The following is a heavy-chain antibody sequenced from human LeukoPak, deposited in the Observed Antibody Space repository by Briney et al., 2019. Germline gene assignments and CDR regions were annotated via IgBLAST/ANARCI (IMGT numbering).Heavy chain of an antibody. CDR1: GFSFSYYG. CDR3: ASKAAAFYFDY. J-gene: IGHJ4*02. CDR2: TQYDGSIE. V-gene: IGHV3-30*02. D-gene: IGHD2-2*01. Sequence: PGGSLRLSCAASGFSFSYYGMHWVRQAPGKGLEWVAFTQYDGSIEDYTDSVKGRFTISRDNSKNTLYLQMNSLRVEDTAVYYCASKAAAFYFDYWGQGTLVTVSS.